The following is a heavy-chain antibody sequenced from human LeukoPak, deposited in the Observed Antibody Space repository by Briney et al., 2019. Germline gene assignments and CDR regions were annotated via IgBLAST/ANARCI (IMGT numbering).Heavy chain of an antibody. J-gene: IGHJ4*02. V-gene: IGHV5-51*01. CDR3: ASGPPPRGYYDSSGYYWPYFDY. CDR2: IYPGDSDT. Sequence: GESLKFSCKGSGSSFTSYWIGWVRQTPEKGLGGMGIIYPGDSDTRYSTSFQGQVTISADKSSSPAYLQWSSLKASDTAMYYCASGPPPRGYYDSSGYYWPYFDYWGQGTLVTVSS. D-gene: IGHD3-22*01. CDR1: GSSFTSYW.